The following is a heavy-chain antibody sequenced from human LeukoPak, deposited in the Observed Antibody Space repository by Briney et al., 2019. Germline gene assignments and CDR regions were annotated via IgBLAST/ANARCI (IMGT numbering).Heavy chain of an antibody. CDR1: GFTFSSYS. Sequence: GESLRLSCAASGFTFSSYSMNWVRQAPGKGLEWVSSISSSSSYIYYADSVKGRFTISRDNAKNSLYLQMNSLRAEDTAVYYCASLPATATPFDPWGQGTLVTVSS. J-gene: IGHJ5*02. D-gene: IGHD2-15*01. CDR2: ISSSSSYI. CDR3: ASLPATATPFDP. V-gene: IGHV3-21*01.